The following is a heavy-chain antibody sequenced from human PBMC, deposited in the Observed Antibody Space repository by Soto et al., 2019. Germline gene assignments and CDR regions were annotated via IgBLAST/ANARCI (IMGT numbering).Heavy chain of an antibody. D-gene: IGHD2-15*01. CDR2: INLNRGGT. J-gene: IGHJ4*02. V-gene: IGHV1-2*02. CDR3: ARDLEVVAANGY. Sequence: ASVKVSCRAAGFTFTSYGLHWLRQAPGQGLEWIGWINLNRGGTNSSQNFQGRVTMTRDTSISTPYMELSRLRSDDTDVYYCARDLEVVAANGYCGQGTLVTVSS. CDR1: GFTFTSYG.